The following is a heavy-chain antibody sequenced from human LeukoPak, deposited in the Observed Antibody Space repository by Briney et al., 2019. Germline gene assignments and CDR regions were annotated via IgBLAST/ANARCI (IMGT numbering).Heavy chain of an antibody. J-gene: IGHJ4*02. CDR1: GYTFTSYD. CDR2: MNPNSGNT. Sequence: ASVKVSCKASGYTFTSYDINWVRQATGQGLEWMGWMNPNSGNTGYAQKFQGRVTITRNTSISTAYMELSSLRSEDTGVYYCARGTAVAGTDYWGQGTLVTVSS. D-gene: IGHD6-19*01. V-gene: IGHV1-8*03. CDR3: ARGTAVAGTDY.